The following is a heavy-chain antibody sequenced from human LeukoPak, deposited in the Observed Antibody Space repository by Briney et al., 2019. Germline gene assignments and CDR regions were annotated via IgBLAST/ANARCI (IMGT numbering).Heavy chain of an antibody. Sequence: SVKVSCKASGGTFSSYAISWVRQAPGQGLEWMGRIIPILGIANYAQKFQGRVTITADKSTSTAYMELSSLRSEDTAVYYCAGDSLVWNPINYFDYWGQGTLVTVSS. CDR2: IIPILGIA. CDR1: GGTFSSYA. D-gene: IGHD1-1*01. V-gene: IGHV1-69*04. CDR3: AGDSLVWNPINYFDY. J-gene: IGHJ4*02.